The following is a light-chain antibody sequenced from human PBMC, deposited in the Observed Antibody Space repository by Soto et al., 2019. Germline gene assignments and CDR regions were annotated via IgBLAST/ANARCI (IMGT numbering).Light chain of an antibody. CDR3: QQPISFPIT. Sequence: DIQMTQSPSSLSASIGDTVAITCRASQDINVYLNWYQQKPGEVPKLLISAASSLQSGVPSRFSGSGSGTDFTLTIRSLQPEDFATYYCQQPISFPITFGQGTRLEIK. J-gene: IGKJ5*01. CDR2: AAS. V-gene: IGKV1-12*01. CDR1: QDINVY.